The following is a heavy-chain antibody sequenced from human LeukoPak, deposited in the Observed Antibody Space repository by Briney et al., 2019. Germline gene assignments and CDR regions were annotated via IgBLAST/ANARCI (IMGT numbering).Heavy chain of an antibody. J-gene: IGHJ4*02. CDR3: ARDQRLPGYCSSTGCYPLYFAN. D-gene: IGHD2-2*01. CDR1: GFTFSNYW. V-gene: IGHV3-7*01. Sequence: PGGSLRLSCTASGFTFSNYWMSWVRQAPGKGLEWVANINEDGSEKYYVDSVKGRFTISRDNAKKSLYLQVNSLRADDAAIYYCARDQRLPGYCSSTGCYPLYFANWGQGTLVTVSS. CDR2: INEDGSEK.